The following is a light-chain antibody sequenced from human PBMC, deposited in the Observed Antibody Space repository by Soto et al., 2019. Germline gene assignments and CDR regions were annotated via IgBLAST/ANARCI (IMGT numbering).Light chain of an antibody. J-gene: IGKJ2*01. CDR3: HQYGGSPPFT. CDR2: AAS. V-gene: IGKV3-20*01. CDR1: QTVSSSY. Sequence: EVVRTQSPGTLSLSPGEGAILSCRASQTVSSSYLAWYQQKPGQAPTLLIYAASSRATGVPDRFSGGGSGTDFTLTINRLEPEDFAVYYCHQYGGSPPFTFGQGTKLE.